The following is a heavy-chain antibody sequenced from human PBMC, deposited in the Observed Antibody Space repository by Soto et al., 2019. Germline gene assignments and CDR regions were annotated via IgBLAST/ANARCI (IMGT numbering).Heavy chain of an antibody. J-gene: IGHJ4*02. CDR3: ARHGGVAATSFDY. V-gene: IGHV4-59*08. Sequence: QVQLQESGPGLVKPSETLSLTCTVSGGSISSYYWSWIRQPPGKGLEWIGYIYYSGSTNYNPSLNSRVTKSVDTSKHQFSLKLSSVTAADTAVHYCARHGGVAATSFDYWGQGTLVTVSS. CDR1: GGSISSYY. CDR2: IYYSGST. D-gene: IGHD2-15*01.